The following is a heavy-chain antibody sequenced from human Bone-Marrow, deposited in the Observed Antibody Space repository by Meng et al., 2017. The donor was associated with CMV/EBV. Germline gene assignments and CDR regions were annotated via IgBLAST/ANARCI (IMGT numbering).Heavy chain of an antibody. J-gene: IGHJ5*02. CDR1: GFTFSSYW. Sequence: GESLKISCAASGFTFSSYWMHWVRQAPGKGLVWVSRINSDGSSTSYADSVKGRFTISRDNSKNTLYLQMNSLRAEDTAVYYCAKATYGDYVGWFDPWGQGTLVTVSS. D-gene: IGHD4-17*01. CDR3: AKATYGDYVGWFDP. V-gene: IGHV3-74*01. CDR2: INSDGSST.